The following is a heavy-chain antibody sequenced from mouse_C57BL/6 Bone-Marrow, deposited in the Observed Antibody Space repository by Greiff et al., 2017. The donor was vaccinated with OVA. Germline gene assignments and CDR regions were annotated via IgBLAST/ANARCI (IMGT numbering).Heavy chain of an antibody. V-gene: IGHV1-19*01. J-gene: IGHJ3*01. CDR3: ARSSNEAY. Sequence: EVQLVESGPVLVKPGASVKMSCKASGYTFTDYYMNWVRQSPGKSLEWIGVINPYNGGTSYTQKIQGKATFTVDKSSSTAYMQRNSLTSEDSAVYYCARSSNEAYWGQGTLVTVSA. CDR1: GYTFTDYY. CDR2: INPYNGGT.